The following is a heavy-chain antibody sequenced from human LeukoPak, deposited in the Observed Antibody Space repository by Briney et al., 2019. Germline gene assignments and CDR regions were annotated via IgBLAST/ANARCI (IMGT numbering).Heavy chain of an antibody. D-gene: IGHD2-2*01. CDR2: ISYDGSNK. CDR1: GFTFSSYA. J-gene: IGHJ6*02. Sequence: PGGSLRLSCAASGFTFSSYAMHWVRQAPGKGLEWVAVISYDGSNKYYADSVKGRFTISRDNSKNTLYLQMNSLRAEDTAVYYCARDLYCSSTSCYANYFYYYYYGMDVWGQGTTVTVSS. CDR3: ARDLYCSSTSCYANYFYYYYYGMDV. V-gene: IGHV3-30-3*01.